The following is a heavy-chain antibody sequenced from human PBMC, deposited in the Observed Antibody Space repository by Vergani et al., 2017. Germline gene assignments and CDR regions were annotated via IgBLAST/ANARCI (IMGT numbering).Heavy chain of an antibody. CDR2: ISYEGTQK. D-gene: IGHD2-15*01. J-gene: IGHJ1*01. CDR1: GFTSSYYG. CDR3: ATKSCGTPGCQIGYFRE. Sequence: QVHLVESGGGVVPPGRSLRLSCAVSGFTSSYYGMHWVRQAPGKGLEWVAVISYEGTQKYYADSLKGRFTISRDNSKSTLYLQMNSLRNEDTAVYYCATKSCGTPGCQIGYFREWGQGTLVTVSS. V-gene: IGHV3-30*03.